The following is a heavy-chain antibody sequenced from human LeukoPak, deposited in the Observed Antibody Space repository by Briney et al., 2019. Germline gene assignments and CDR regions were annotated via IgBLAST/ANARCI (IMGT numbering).Heavy chain of an antibody. CDR1: GGSFSGYY. D-gene: IGHD3-22*01. CDR2: INHSGST. V-gene: IGHV4-34*01. CDR3: ARGITMIVVVTLYNWFDP. Sequence: SETLSLTCAVYGGSFSGYYWSWIHQPPGKGLEWIGEINHSGSTNYNPSLKSRVTISVDTSKNQFSLKLSSVSAADTAVYYCARGITMIVVVTLYNWFDPWGQGTLVTVSS. J-gene: IGHJ5*02.